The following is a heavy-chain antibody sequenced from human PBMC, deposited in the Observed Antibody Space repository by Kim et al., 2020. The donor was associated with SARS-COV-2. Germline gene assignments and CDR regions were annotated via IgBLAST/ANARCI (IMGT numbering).Heavy chain of an antibody. CDR1: GGSIGSSSYY. J-gene: IGHJ6*01. CDR2: IYYSGST. D-gene: IGHD4-17*01. CDR3: ARDIYGDILGAGYYYG. Sequence: SETLSLTCTVSGGSIGSSSYYWGWIRQPPGKGLEWIGSIYYSGSTYYNPSLKSRVTISVDTSKNQFSLKLSSVTAADTAVYYCARDIYGDILGAGYYYG. V-gene: IGHV4-39*07.